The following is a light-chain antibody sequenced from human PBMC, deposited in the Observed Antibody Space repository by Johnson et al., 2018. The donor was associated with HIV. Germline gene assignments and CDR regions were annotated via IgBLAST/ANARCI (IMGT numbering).Light chain of an antibody. CDR1: IANIGNNY. CDR3: GTWDSSLSAYV. Sequence: QFVLTQPPSVSAAPGQRVTISCSGGIANIGNNYVSWYQQLPGTAPKLLIYEHNKRPSGIPVRFSASKSGTSATLGITGLQTGDEADYYCGTWDSSLSAYVFGTGTKVTVL. V-gene: IGLV1-51*02. CDR2: EHN. J-gene: IGLJ1*01.